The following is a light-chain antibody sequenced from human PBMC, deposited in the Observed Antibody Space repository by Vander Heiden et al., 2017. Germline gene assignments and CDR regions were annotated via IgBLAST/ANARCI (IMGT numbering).Light chain of an antibody. CDR2: ENN. CDR3: QSYDSSNVV. Sequence: FMLTQPHSVSESPGKTVTISCTGSSGSIASNYVQWYPQRPGSAPTTVIYENNQRPSGVPDRFSGSVDSSSNSASLTISGLKTEDEADYYCQSYDSSNVVFGGGTKLTVL. V-gene: IGLV6-57*02. CDR1: SGSIASNY. J-gene: IGLJ2*01.